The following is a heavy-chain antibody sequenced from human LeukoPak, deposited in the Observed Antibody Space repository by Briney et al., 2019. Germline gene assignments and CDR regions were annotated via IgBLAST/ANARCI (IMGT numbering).Heavy chain of an antibody. CDR3: ARAEGGSSYPRGEKPHDY. CDR1: GGSFSGYY. J-gene: IGHJ4*02. CDR2: INHSGST. V-gene: IGHV4-34*01. Sequence: SETLSLTCAVYGGSFSGYYWSWIRQPPGKGLEWIGEINHSGSTNYNPSLKSRVTISVDTSKNQFSLKLSSVTAADTAVYYCARAEGGSSYPRGEKPHDYWGQGTLVTVSS. D-gene: IGHD6-13*01.